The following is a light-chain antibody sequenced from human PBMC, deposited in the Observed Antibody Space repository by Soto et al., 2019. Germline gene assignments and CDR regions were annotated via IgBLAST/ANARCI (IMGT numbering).Light chain of an antibody. J-gene: IGLJ2*01. Sequence: QAVVTQEPSLTVSPGGTITLTCGSNTGAVTSGHYPYWFHQKPGQAPRTLIYDTSNRHSWTPARFSGSLLGGKAALTLSGAQPEDEADYYCLLSYSGVRVFGGGTKLTVL. CDR3: LLSYSGVRV. V-gene: IGLV7-46*01. CDR2: DTS. CDR1: TGAVTSGHY.